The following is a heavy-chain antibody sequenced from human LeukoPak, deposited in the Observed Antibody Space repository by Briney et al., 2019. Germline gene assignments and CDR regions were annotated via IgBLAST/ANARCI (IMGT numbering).Heavy chain of an antibody. CDR1: GGSISSSSYY. CDR2: IYYSGST. V-gene: IGHV4-39*01. CDR3: ARHLTDTYCSGGTCYMYYFEY. J-gene: IGHJ4*02. Sequence: PSETLSLTCTVSGGSISSSSYYWGWIRQPPGKGLEWIGSIYYSGSTYYNPSLKSRVTITVDTSKNQFSLKLTSVTAADTAVYYCARHLTDTYCSGGTCYMYYFEYWGQGTLVTVSS. D-gene: IGHD2-15*01.